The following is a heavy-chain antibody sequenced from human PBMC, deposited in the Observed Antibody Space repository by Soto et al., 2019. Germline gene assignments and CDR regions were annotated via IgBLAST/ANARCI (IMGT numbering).Heavy chain of an antibody. D-gene: IGHD3-3*01. CDR3: ARLLSWIFGVVIRAYYFEK. CDR2: IYYSGST. J-gene: IGHJ4*02. CDR1: GGSISSGDYY. Sequence: SETLSLTCTVSGGSISSGDYYWSWMRQPPGKGLEWIGYIYYSGSTYYNPSLKSRVTISVDTSMNQFSLKLSSVTAADTAVYYCARLLSWIFGVVIRAYYFEKLGQGSLLAV. V-gene: IGHV4-30-4*01.